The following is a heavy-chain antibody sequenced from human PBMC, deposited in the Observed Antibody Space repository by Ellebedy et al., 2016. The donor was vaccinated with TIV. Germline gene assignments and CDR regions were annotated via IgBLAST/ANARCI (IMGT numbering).Heavy chain of an antibody. J-gene: IGHJ6*02. CDR3: ARDQRRSGPTYYYYYGMDV. D-gene: IGHD3-10*01. CDR1: GGSISTYY. V-gene: IGHV4-59*01. Sequence: MPSETLSLTCTVSGGSISTYYWRWIRQPPGKGLEWIGYIFYTESTNYSPPLSSRVPISVDTSKNQFFLKMTSVTAADTAVYYCARDQRRSGPTYYYYYGMDVWGQGTTVTVSS. CDR2: IFYTEST.